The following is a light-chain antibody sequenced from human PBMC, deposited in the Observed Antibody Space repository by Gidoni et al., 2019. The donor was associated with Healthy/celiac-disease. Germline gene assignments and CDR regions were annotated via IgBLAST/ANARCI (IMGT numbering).Light chain of an antibody. CDR1: QSVLYSSNNKNY. Sequence: DIGMTKYPDSLAVSLGERATINCKSRQSVLYSSNNKNYLSLYQQKPGQPPKLLIFWASTRESGVPDRFSGSWSGTDFTLTISSLQAEDVAVYFCQQYYSTPPTFGGGTKVEIK. V-gene: IGKV4-1*01. CDR2: WAS. J-gene: IGKJ4*01. CDR3: QQYYSTPPT.